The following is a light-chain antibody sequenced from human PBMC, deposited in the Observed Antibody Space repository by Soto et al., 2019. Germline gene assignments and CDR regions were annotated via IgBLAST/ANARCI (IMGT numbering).Light chain of an antibody. J-gene: IGLJ1*01. CDR2: DVN. CDR3: SSYAGRNRYV. CDR1: SSDVGGYNY. Sequence: QSALTQPPSASGSPGQSVTISCTGTSSDVGGYNYVSWYQHHPGKAPKLIISDVNERPSGVPDRFSGSKSGNTASLTVSGLQAEDEADYYCSSYAGRNRYVFGTGTKLTVL. V-gene: IGLV2-8*01.